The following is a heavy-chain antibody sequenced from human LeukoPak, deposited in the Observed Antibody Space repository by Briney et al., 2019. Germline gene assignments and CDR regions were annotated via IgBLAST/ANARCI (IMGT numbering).Heavy chain of an antibody. CDR2: INDSGNT. D-gene: IGHD6-19*01. J-gene: IGHJ4*02. V-gene: IGHV4-39*01. CDR3: ASASSGAVAATVLDY. CDR1: GGSISSSTYY. Sequence: SETLSLTCTVSGGSISSSTYYWGWFRQPPGKGLEWIAYINDSGNTYYDPSLKSRVTISVDTSRNQFSLTLTSVTASDTAVYYCASASSGAVAATVLDYWGQGTLVTVSS.